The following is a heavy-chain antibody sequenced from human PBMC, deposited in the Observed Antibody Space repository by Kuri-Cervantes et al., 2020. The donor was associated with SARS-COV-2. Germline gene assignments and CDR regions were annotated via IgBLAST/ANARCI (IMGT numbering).Heavy chain of an antibody. V-gene: IGHV3-20*04. CDR1: GFTFSSYG. CDR3: ARDAHSTPGGY. J-gene: IGHJ4*02. D-gene: IGHD6-13*01. CDR2: INWNGGST. Sequence: GESLKISCAASGFTFSSYGMHWVRQAPGKGLEWVSGINWNGGSTGYADSVKGRFTISRDSAKNSLYLQMNSLRAEDTAVYYCARDAHSTPGGYWGQGTLVTVSS.